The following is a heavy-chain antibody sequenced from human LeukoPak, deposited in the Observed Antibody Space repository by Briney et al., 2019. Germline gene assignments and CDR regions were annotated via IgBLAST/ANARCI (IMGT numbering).Heavy chain of an antibody. CDR2: ISSSGSIV. CDR1: GXTFSSFE. D-gene: IGHD6-19*01. Sequence: GGSLRLSCAASGXTFSSFEMNWVRQGPGKGQEWVSYISSSGSIVYYADSVKGRFTISRDNAKNSLYLQMNSLRAEDTAVYYCARGGSGWFPHVDNWGQGTLVTVSS. V-gene: IGHV3-48*03. CDR3: ARGGSGWFPHVDN. J-gene: IGHJ4*02.